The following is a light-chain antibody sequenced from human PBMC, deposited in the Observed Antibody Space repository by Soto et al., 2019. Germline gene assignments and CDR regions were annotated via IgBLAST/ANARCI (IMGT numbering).Light chain of an antibody. J-gene: IGLJ1*01. Sequence: QAVVTQEPSLTVSPGVTVTLTCGSSTGAVTNGHYPYWFQQKPGRAPRTLIYDTTNRHSWTPARFSGSLLGGKAALTLSGAQPEDEAEYYCLLSYNGPYVFGTGTKVTVL. V-gene: IGLV7-46*01. CDR1: TGAVTNGHY. CDR2: DTT. CDR3: LLSYNGPYV.